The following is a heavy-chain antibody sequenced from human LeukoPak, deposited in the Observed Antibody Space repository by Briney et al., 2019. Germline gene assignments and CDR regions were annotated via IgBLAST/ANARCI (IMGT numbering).Heavy chain of an antibody. CDR2: ISSSSSYI. CDR1: GFTFSSYS. J-gene: IGHJ3*02. CDR3: ARVGGGGYNYEAFDI. V-gene: IGHV3-21*01. D-gene: IGHD5-24*01. Sequence: GSLRLSCAASGFTFSSYSMNWVRQAPGKGLEWVPSISSSSSYIYYADSVKGRFTISRDNAKNSLYLQMNSLRAEDTAVYYCARVGGGGYNYEAFDIWGQGTMVTVSS.